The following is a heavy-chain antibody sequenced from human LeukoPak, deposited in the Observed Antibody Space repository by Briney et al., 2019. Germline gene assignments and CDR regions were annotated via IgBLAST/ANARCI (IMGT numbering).Heavy chain of an antibody. CDR1: GFTFNTYW. D-gene: IGHD1-14*01. CDR3: ARDQDGPGPTIDY. J-gene: IGHJ4*02. Sequence: GGSLRLSCAASGFTFNTYWMHWVRQSPGKGPVWASRITNDGRTTFYADSVKGRFTISRDNAKNTLYLQMNSLRGEDTAVYYCARDQDGPGPTIDYWGQGTLVTVSS. V-gene: IGHV3-74*01. CDR2: ITNDGRTT.